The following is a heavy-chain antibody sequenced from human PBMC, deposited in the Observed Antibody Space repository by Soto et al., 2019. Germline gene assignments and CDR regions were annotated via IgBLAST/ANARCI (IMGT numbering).Heavy chain of an antibody. CDR3: ARLQIEVAGSN. CDR1: GYTFSDYY. Sequence: ASVKVSCKASGYTFSDYYMHWVRQAPGQGLEWMGWINANSGGTTYAQKFQGRVTMTRDTSTSTAYMELSRLSSDDTAIYYCARLQIEVAGSNWGQGTLVTVSS. V-gene: IGHV1-2*02. J-gene: IGHJ4*02. D-gene: IGHD6-19*01. CDR2: INANSGGT.